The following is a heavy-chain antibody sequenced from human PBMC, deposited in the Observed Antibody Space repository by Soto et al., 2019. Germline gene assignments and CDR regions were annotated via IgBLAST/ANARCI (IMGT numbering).Heavy chain of an antibody. J-gene: IGHJ4*02. CDR1: GVSISSYC. CDR2: IYYSGIT. D-gene: IGHD2-8*02. Sequence: TSETLSLTCTVSGVSISSYCWSWIRQPPGKGLEWIGYIYYSGITDYNPSLKSRVTISVDTSKSQFSLKLSSVTAADTAVYYCARGGGVYYFDYRGQGTLVTVSS. CDR3: ARGGGVYYFDY. V-gene: IGHV4-59*01.